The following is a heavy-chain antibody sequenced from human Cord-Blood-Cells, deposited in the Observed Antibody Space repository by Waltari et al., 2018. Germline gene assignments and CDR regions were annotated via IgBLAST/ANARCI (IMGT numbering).Heavy chain of an antibody. CDR3: ARVNYDILTGYYAFDY. Sequence: QVQLQESGPGLVKPSQTLSLTCTVSGGSISSGGYYWSWIRPHPGKGLEWIGYIYYSGSTYYNPSLKSRVTISVDTSKNQFSLKLSSVTAADTAVYYCARVNYDILTGYYAFDYWGQGTLVTVSS. CDR2: IYYSGST. CDR1: GGSISSGGYY. D-gene: IGHD3-9*01. J-gene: IGHJ4*02. V-gene: IGHV4-31*03.